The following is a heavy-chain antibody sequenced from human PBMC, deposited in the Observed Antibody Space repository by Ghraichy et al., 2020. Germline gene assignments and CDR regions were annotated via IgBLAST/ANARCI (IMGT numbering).Heavy chain of an antibody. J-gene: IGHJ3*02. CDR2: IYSGGST. V-gene: IGHV3-66*01. Sequence: GESLNISCAASGFTVGSNYMSWVRQAPGKGLEWVSVIYSGGSTYYADSVKGRFTISRDNSKNTLYLQMTSLRPEDTAVYYCARTSYYYGSANAFDIWGQGTMVTVSS. CDR1: GFTVGSNY. CDR3: ARTSYYYGSANAFDI. D-gene: IGHD3-10*01.